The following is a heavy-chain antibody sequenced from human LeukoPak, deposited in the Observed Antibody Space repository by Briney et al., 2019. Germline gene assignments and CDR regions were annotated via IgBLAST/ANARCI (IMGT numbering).Heavy chain of an antibody. D-gene: IGHD3-22*01. V-gene: IGHV3-33*01. CDR3: ARSTRGDSNGQGDDLDI. J-gene: IGHJ3*02. CDR2: IWNHGSKK. Sequence: GGSLRLSCAASGFTLSDHGMHWVRQAPGKGLESVAVIWNHGSKKYYGDSVKGRFTISRDTSKITLDLQMDSLRVEDTAVYYCARSTRGDSNGQGDDLDIWGQGTMVTVSA. CDR1: GFTLSDHG.